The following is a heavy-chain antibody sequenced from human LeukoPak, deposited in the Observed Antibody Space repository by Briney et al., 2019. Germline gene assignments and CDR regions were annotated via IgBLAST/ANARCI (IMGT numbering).Heavy chain of an antibody. V-gene: IGHV1-58*02. Sequence: GASVKVSCKASGFTPTSSAMQWVRQARGQRLEWIGWIVVGSGNRNYAQKFQERVSITRDMSTGTAYMELSSLRSEDTAVYFCAAGTSGRPEYFQHWGQGTLVTVSS. D-gene: IGHD1-14*01. J-gene: IGHJ1*01. CDR3: AAGTSGRPEYFQH. CDR1: GFTPTSSA. CDR2: IVVGSGNR.